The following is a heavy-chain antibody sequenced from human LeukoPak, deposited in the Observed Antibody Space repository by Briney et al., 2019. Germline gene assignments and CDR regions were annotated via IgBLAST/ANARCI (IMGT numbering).Heavy chain of an antibody. CDR1: GFTFSTYA. V-gene: IGHV3-23*01. Sequence: GGSLRLSCAASGFTFSTYAMSWVRQAPGKGLEWVSAISGSDGSTYCADSVKGRFTISRDNSKNTLYLQMNSLRAEDTAVYYCAKGLEYFDYWGQGTLVTVSS. D-gene: IGHD3-3*01. J-gene: IGHJ4*02. CDR2: ISGSDGST. CDR3: AKGLEYFDY.